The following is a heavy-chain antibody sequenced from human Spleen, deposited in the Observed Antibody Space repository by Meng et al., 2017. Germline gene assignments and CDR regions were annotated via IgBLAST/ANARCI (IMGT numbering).Heavy chain of an antibody. Sequence: SETLSLTCTVSGGSISSNVYYWGWIRQPPGKGLQYIGSIYYSGSTYYTPSLKSRVTISIDTSTNQFSLKLSSVTTADTAVYYCARDSSVDYYYYGMDVWGQGAPVTVSS. CDR1: GGSISSNVYY. J-gene: IGHJ6*02. CDR2: IYYSGST. V-gene: IGHV4-39*07. CDR3: ARDSSVDYYYYGMDV.